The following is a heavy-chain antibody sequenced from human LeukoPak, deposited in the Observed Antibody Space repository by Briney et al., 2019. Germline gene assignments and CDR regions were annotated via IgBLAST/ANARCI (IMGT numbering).Heavy chain of an antibody. CDR1: GGSFSRYY. Sequence: SETLSLTCAVYGGSFSRYYWSWIRQSPGKGLEWIAEIDHRGDTNYNPSVKSRVTISVDTSKNQFSLKVRSLSAADTAVYYCARGATISETGYFDFWGQGTPVTVPS. J-gene: IGHJ4*03. CDR3: ARGATISETGYFDF. V-gene: IGHV4-34*01. CDR2: IDHRGDT. D-gene: IGHD5-24*01.